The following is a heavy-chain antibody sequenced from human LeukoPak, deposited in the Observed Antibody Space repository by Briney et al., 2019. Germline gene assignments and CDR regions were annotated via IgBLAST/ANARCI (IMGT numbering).Heavy chain of an antibody. D-gene: IGHD1-14*01. J-gene: IGHJ4*02. V-gene: IGHV3-30-3*01. Sequence: QPGGSLRLSCAASGFTFSSYAMHWVRQAPDKGLEWVAVISYDGSNKYYADSVKGRFTISRDNSKNTLYLQMNSLRAEDTAVYYCARDSYRTLDSWGQGTLVTVSS. CDR2: ISYDGSNK. CDR3: ARDSYRTLDS. CDR1: GFTFSSYA.